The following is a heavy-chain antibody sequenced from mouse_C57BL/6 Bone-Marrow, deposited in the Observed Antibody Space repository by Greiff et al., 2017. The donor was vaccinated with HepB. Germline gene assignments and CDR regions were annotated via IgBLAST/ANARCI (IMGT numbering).Heavy chain of an antibody. CDR2: IWSGGST. V-gene: IGHV2-2*01. D-gene: IGHD1-1*01. J-gene: IGHJ2*01. CDR1: GFSLTSYG. Sequence: LQQSGPGLVQPSQSLSITCTVSGFSLTSYGVHWVRPSPGKGLEWLGVIWSGGSTDYNAAFISRLSISKDNSKSQVFFKMNSLQADDTAIYYCARNRGTTVVGYFDYWGQGTTLTVSS. CDR3: ARNRGTTVVGYFDY.